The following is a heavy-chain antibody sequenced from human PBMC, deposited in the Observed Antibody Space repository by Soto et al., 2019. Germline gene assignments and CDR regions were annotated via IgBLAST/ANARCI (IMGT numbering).Heavy chain of an antibody. CDR2: INPNSGGT. D-gene: IGHD3-22*01. CDR1: GYTFTGYY. Sequence: VASVKVSCKASGYTFTGYYMHWVRQAPGQGLEWMGWINPNSGGTNYAQKFQGWVTMTRDTSISTAYMELSRLRSDDTAVYYCARVLYYYDSSGSGSDDWGQGTLVTVSS. CDR3: ARVLYYYDSSGSGSDD. J-gene: IGHJ4*02. V-gene: IGHV1-2*04.